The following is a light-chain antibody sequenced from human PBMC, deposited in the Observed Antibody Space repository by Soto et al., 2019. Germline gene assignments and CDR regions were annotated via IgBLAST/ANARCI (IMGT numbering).Light chain of an antibody. J-gene: IGKJ4*01. Sequence: DIVMTQSPLSLPVTPGEPASISCRSSQSLLPSNGNNYLDWYVQKPGQSPQLLIYLGFNRASGVPDRFSGSGSGTDFTLNISRVEAEDVGIYYWMQALQTPLTFGGGTKVEIK. CDR2: LGF. V-gene: IGKV2-28*01. CDR1: QSLLPSNGNNY. CDR3: MQALQTPLT.